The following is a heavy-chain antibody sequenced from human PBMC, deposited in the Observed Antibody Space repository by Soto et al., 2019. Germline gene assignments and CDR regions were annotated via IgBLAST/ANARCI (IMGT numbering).Heavy chain of an antibody. CDR1: GYSFTSYW. Sequence: GESLKISCKGSGYSFTSYWIGWVRQMPGKGLEWMGIIYPGDSDTRYSPSFQGQVTISADKSISTAYLQWSSLKASDTAMYYCARHSGSYYFGAYYYGMDVWGQGTTVTVSS. J-gene: IGHJ6*02. D-gene: IGHD1-26*01. CDR2: IYPGDSDT. CDR3: ARHSGSYYFGAYYYGMDV. V-gene: IGHV5-51*01.